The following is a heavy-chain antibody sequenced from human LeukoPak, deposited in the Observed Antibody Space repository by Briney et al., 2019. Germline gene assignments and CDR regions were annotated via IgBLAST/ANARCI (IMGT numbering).Heavy chain of an antibody. Sequence: GASVKVSCKASGYTFTGYYMHWVRQAPGQGLEWMGWIYPNSGGTNYAQKFQGRVTMTRDTSISTAYMELSRLRSDDTAVYYCARPLWFGSAGDFQHWGQGTLVTVSS. CDR2: IYPNSGGT. D-gene: IGHD3-10*01. V-gene: IGHV1-2*02. CDR3: ARPLWFGSAGDFQH. CDR1: GYTFTGYY. J-gene: IGHJ1*01.